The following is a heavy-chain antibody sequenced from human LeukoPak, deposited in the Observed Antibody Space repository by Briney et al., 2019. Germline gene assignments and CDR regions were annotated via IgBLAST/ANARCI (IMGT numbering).Heavy chain of an antibody. D-gene: IGHD3-22*01. CDR2: ISYDGSNK. V-gene: IGHV3-30*04. Sequence: GRSLRLSCAASGFTFSSYAMHWVRQAPGKGLEWVAVISYDGSNKYYADSVKGRFTISRDNSKNTLYLQMSSLRAEDTAVYYCAASSGYYYTAFRYWGQGTLVTVSS. CDR1: GFTFSSYA. CDR3: AASSGYYYTAFRY. J-gene: IGHJ4*02.